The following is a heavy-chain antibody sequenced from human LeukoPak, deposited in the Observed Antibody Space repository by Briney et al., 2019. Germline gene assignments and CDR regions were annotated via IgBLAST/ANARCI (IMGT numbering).Heavy chain of an antibody. D-gene: IGHD2-2*02. CDR1: GSRFPSYW. Sequence: GESLKISCQGSGSRFPSYWIGWVRQLPGKGLEWMGAIYPGDSDTRYSPSFQGQVTISANKSISTAYLQWSSLKASDTAIYYCARSPVPTAIGARAFDIWGRGTMVTVSS. CDR2: IYPGDSDT. CDR3: ARSPVPTAIGARAFDI. V-gene: IGHV5-51*01. J-gene: IGHJ3*02.